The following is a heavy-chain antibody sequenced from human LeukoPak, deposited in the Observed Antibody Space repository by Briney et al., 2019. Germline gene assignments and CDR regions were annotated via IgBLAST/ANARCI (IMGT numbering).Heavy chain of an antibody. D-gene: IGHD5-12*01. Sequence: GGSLRLSCVGSGYTFTTYGMSWVRQAPGKGLEWVSGLDNNGDNTYYADSVKGRFTISRDNSKNSLYLQMNSLRAEDTAVYYCARVEASGYDYGAFDYWGQGTLVTVSS. V-gene: IGHV3-23*01. J-gene: IGHJ4*02. CDR3: ARVEASGYDYGAFDY. CDR1: GYTFTTYG. CDR2: LDNNGDNT.